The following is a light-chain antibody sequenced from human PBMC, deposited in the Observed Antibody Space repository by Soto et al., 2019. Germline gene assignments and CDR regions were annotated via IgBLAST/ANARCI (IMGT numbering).Light chain of an antibody. Sequence: IVMTHSAATLSVSPGERASLSCRASQSVSSNLAWYQQKPGQAPRLLIYGASTRATGIPARFSGSGSGTEFTLTISSLQSEDFAVYYCQQYNNWPPWTFGQGTKVDIK. CDR1: QSVSSN. CDR2: GAS. CDR3: QQYNNWPPWT. V-gene: IGKV3-15*01. J-gene: IGKJ1*01.